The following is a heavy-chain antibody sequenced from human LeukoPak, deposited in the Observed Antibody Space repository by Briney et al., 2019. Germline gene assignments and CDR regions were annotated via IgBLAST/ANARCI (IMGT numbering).Heavy chain of an antibody. Sequence: SETLSLTCAVYIESFSGYHWNWIRKTPGKGLEWIGSIYYSGSTYYNPSLNSRITISVDTSKNQFSLKLNSVSAADTALYFCARHSGSGSYHSPFGTWGQGTVVTVSS. J-gene: IGHJ5*02. CDR2: IYYSGST. CDR1: IESFSGYH. D-gene: IGHD3-10*01. V-gene: IGHV4-34*01. CDR3: ARHSGSGSYHSPFGT.